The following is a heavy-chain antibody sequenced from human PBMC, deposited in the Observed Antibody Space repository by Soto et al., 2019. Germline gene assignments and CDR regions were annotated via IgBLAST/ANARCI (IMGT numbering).Heavy chain of an antibody. D-gene: IGHD3-10*01. J-gene: IGHJ4*02. CDR3: AKGRGGSGSLTPRVDF. CDR2: ISGGGDTT. V-gene: IGHV3-23*01. Sequence: EVQLLESGGGLVQPGGSLRLSCAASGFTFNNYAMTWVRQAPGKGLEWVSAISGGGDTTSYADSVKGRFNVSRDGSKNTLYLQMSSLRAEDTALYYCAKGRGGSGSLTPRVDFWGQGTLGAVSS. CDR1: GFTFNNYA.